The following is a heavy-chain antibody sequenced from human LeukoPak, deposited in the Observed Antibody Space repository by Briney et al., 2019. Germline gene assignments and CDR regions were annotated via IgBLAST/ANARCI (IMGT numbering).Heavy chain of an antibody. J-gene: IGHJ4*02. D-gene: IGHD3-9*01. CDR1: GFTFSSYG. Sequence: GGSLRLSCAASGFTFSSYGMHWVRQAPGKGLEWVAVISYDGSNKYYADSVKGRFTISRDNSKNTLYLQMNSLRAEDTTVYYCAKDIGLVLRYFDWLSPGGGQGTLVTVSS. CDR2: ISYDGSNK. CDR3: AKDIGLVLRYFDWLSPG. V-gene: IGHV3-30*18.